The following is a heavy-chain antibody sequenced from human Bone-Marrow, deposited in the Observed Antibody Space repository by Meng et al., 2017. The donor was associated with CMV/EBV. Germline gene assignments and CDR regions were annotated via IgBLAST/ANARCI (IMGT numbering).Heavy chain of an antibody. CDR2: TSHGGST. Sequence: GSLRLSCAVYGGSFSGYYWSWIRQPPGKGLEWIGETSHGGSTNYNPSLKSRVTISVDTSKNQFSLKLSSVTAADTAVYYCAREQYDFWSGYLTYYFDYWGQGTLVTVSS. V-gene: IGHV4-34*01. CDR3: AREQYDFWSGYLTYYFDY. J-gene: IGHJ4*02. D-gene: IGHD3-3*01. CDR1: GGSFSGYY.